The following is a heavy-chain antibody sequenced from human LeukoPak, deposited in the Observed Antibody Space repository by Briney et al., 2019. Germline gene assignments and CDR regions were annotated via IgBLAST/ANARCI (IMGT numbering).Heavy chain of an antibody. J-gene: IGHJ1*01. D-gene: IGHD3-10*01. V-gene: IGHV3-21*04. CDR2: ISSSSSYI. CDR3: AKGSRFGELYFQH. Sequence: PGGSLRLSCAASGFTFSSYSMNWVRQAPGKGLEWVSSISSSSSYIYYADSVKGRFTISRDNAKNSLYLQMNSLRAEDTALYYCAKGSRFGELYFQHWGQGTLVTVSS. CDR1: GFTFSSYS.